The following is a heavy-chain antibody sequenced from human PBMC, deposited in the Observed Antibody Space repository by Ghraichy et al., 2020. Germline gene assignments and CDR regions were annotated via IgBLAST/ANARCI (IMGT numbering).Heavy chain of an antibody. J-gene: IGHJ3*02. D-gene: IGHD6-13*01. CDR2: IYYSGST. V-gene: IGHV4-59*01. Sequence: ESLNISCTVSGGSISSYYWSWIRQPPGKGLEWIGYIYYSGSTNYNPSLKSRVTTSVDTSKNQFSLKLSSVTAADTAVYYCARDRGYSSSWYEPRYAFDIWGQGTMVTVSS. CDR1: GGSISSYY. CDR3: ARDRGYSSSWYEPRYAFDI.